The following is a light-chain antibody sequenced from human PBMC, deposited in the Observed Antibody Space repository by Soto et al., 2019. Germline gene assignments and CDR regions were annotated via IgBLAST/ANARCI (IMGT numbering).Light chain of an antibody. Sequence: EIVLTQSPDTLSLSPGEGATLSCRASQSVSSNYLAWYQQKPGQAPRLLIYGASSRAAGIPDRFSGSGSGTDFTLTISRLEPEDFAVYYCQQYGSSAPNTFGQATRLEIE. J-gene: IGKJ5*01. V-gene: IGKV3-20*01. CDR2: GAS. CDR1: QSVSSNY. CDR3: QQYGSSAPNT.